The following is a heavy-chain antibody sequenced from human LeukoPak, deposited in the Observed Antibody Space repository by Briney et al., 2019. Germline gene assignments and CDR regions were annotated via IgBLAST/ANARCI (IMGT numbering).Heavy chain of an antibody. J-gene: IGHJ4*02. CDR2: IIPILGIA. CDR1: GGTFSSYA. Sequence: GASVKVSCRASGGTFSSYAISWVRQAPGQGLEWMGRIIPILGIANYAQKFQGRVTITADKSTSTAYMELSSLRSEDTAVYYCARDRSNLYYYDSSGYYSLDYWGQGTLVTVSS. V-gene: IGHV1-69*04. D-gene: IGHD3-22*01. CDR3: ARDRSNLYYYDSSGYYSLDY.